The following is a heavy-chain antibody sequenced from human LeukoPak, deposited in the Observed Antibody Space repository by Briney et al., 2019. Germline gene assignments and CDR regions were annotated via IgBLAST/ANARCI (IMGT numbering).Heavy chain of an antibody. CDR2: ISDSGGRT. D-gene: IGHD3-16*01. CDR3: DGADF. J-gene: IGHJ4*02. V-gene: IGHV3-23*01. Sequence: GGSLRLSCAASGFTVSSNYMSWVRQAPGKGLEWVSTISDSGGRTHHADSVKGRFTISRDNSKSTLYLQMNSLRPEDTAVYYCDGADFWGQGTLVTVSS. CDR1: GFTVSSNY.